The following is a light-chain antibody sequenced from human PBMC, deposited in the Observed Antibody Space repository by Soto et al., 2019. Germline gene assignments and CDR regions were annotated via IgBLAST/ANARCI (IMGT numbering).Light chain of an antibody. V-gene: IGKV3-20*01. J-gene: IGKJ4*01. CDR1: HSVGGL. CDR3: QQYGSSPLT. Sequence: EVVMTQSPATLSVSQGERATVSCGASHSVGGLLAWYQRKPGQAPRLLIYGASSRATGIPDRCSGSGSGTDFTLPISRLEPEDFAVYYCQQYGSSPLTFGGRTKVDI. CDR2: GAS.